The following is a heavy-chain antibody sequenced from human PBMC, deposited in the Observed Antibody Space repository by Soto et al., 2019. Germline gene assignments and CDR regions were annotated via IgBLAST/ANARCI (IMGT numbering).Heavy chain of an antibody. CDR3: ARHGDSSSGSYYYYGMDV. J-gene: IGHJ6*02. CDR1: GGSISSSSYY. CDR2: IYYSGST. D-gene: IGHD6-19*01. Sequence: SETLSLTCTVSGGSISSSSYYWGWIRQPPGKGLEWIGSIYYSGSTYYNPSLKSRVTISVDTSKNQFSLKLSSVTAADTAVYYCARHGDSSSGSYYYYGMDVWGQGTTVTVSS. V-gene: IGHV4-39*01.